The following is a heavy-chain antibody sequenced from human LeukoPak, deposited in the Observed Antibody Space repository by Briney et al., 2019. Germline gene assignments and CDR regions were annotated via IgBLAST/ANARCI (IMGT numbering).Heavy chain of an antibody. CDR3: ARAIEVAGPVDY. D-gene: IGHD6-19*01. CDR2: IIPILGIA. V-gene: IGHV1-69*04. J-gene: IGHJ4*02. Sequence: SVKVSCKASGGTFSSYAISWVRQAPGQGLEWMGRIIPILGIANYAQKFQGRVTITADKSTSTAYMELSSLRSEDTAVYYCARAIEVAGPVDYWGQGTLVTVSS. CDR1: GGTFSSYA.